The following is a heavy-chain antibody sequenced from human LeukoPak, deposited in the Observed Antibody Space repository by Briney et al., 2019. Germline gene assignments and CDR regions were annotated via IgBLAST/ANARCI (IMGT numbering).Heavy chain of an antibody. CDR1: GYTFTSYD. D-gene: IGHD5-18*01. J-gene: IGHJ4*02. CDR3: ARADTAMGGVFDY. V-gene: IGHV1-8*01. Sequence: GASVKVSCKASGYTFTSYDINWVRQATGQGLEWMGWMNPNSGNTGYAQKFQGRVTMTRNTSISTAYMELSSLRSEDTAVYYCARADTAMGGVFDYWGQGTLVTVSS. CDR2: MNPNSGNT.